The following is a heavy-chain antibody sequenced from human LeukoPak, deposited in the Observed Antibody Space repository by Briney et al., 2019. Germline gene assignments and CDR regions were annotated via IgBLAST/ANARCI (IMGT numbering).Heavy chain of an antibody. Sequence: SETLSLTCAVSGGSITSHSWSWLRQPPGKGLEWIGYIFYSGHTNYNPPLRSRVTISVDTSKTQFSLRLSSVTAADTAVYYCARDTDRRSSPGSWFDPWGQGTLVTVSS. CDR1: GGSITSHS. CDR3: ARDTDRRSSPGSWFDP. CDR2: IFYSGHT. J-gene: IGHJ5*02. D-gene: IGHD2-15*01. V-gene: IGHV4-59*11.